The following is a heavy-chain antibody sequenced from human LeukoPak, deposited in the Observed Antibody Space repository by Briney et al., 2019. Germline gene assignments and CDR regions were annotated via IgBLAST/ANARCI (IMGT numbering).Heavy chain of an antibody. CDR2: ISYDGSNK. CDR3: AKDLDSGYDYYFDY. CDR1: GFTFSSYG. J-gene: IGHJ4*02. V-gene: IGHV3-30*18. D-gene: IGHD5-12*01. Sequence: GGSLRLSCAASGFTFSSYGMHWVRQAPGKGLEWVAVISYDGSNKYYADSVKGRFTISRDNSKNTLYLQMSSLRAEDTAVYYCAKDLDSGYDYYFDYWGQGTLVTVSS.